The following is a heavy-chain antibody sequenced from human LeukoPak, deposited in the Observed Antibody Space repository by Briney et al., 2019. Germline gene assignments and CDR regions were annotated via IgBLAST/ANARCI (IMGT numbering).Heavy chain of an antibody. CDR2: IYHSGST. J-gene: IGHJ4*02. V-gene: IGHV4-4*02. CDR1: GGSISSSNW. Sequence: SGTLSLTCAVSGGSISSSNWWSWVRQPPGKGLEWIGEIYHSGSTNYNPSLKSRVTISVDKSKNQFSLKLSSVTAADTAVYYCASLRPRQWYYGSSGYYSIDYWGQGTLVTVSS. CDR3: ASLRPRQWYYGSSGYYSIDY. D-gene: IGHD3-22*01.